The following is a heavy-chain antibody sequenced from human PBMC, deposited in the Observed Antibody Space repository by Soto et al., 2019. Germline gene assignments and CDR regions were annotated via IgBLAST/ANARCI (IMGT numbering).Heavy chain of an antibody. V-gene: IGHV3-33*01. D-gene: IGHD5-18*01. Sequence: QVQLVESGGGVVQPGRSLRLSCAASGFTFSSYGMHWVRQAPGKGLEWVAVIWYDGSNKYYADSVKGRFTISRDNSKNTLYLQMNSLRAEDTAVYYCARDPKKRLQLCTLSSYYYYGMDVWGQGTTVTVSS. CDR2: IWYDGSNK. CDR1: GFTFSSYG. CDR3: ARDPKKRLQLCTLSSYYYYGMDV. J-gene: IGHJ6*02.